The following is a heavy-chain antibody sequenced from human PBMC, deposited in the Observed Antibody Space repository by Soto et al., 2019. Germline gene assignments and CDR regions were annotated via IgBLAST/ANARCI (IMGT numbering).Heavy chain of an antibody. D-gene: IGHD6-13*01. V-gene: IGHV5-51*01. Sequence: GESLKISCKGSGYSFTSYWIGWVRQMPGKGLECMGIIYPGDSDTRYSPSFQGQVTISADKSISTAYLQWSSLKASDTAMYYCARSAAAGKYYYRMAVWGQGTTVIVSS. CDR1: GYSFTSYW. J-gene: IGHJ6*02. CDR2: IYPGDSDT. CDR3: ARSAAAGKYYYRMAV.